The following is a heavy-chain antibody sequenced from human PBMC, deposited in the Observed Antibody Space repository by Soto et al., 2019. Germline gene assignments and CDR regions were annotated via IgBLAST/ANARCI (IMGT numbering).Heavy chain of an antibody. J-gene: IGHJ6*02. D-gene: IGHD3-3*01. CDR3: ARDQYDFRSGSYNYAMEV. V-gene: IGHV4-61*01. Sequence: SETLPLTCTGSGGSVSSESHYWSWIRQTPGKGLEWIGYFYYTGSTNYNPSLKGRVTMSVDTSRDQVSLRLRSVPRADTAVYYCARDQYDFRSGSYNYAMEVWGQGTKVTVSS. CDR1: GGSVSSESHY. CDR2: FYYTGST.